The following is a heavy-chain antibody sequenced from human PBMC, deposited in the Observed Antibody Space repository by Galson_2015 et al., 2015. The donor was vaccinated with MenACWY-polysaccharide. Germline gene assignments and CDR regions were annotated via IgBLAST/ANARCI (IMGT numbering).Heavy chain of an antibody. Sequence: ETLSLTCTVSGGSISSSSYYWGWIRQPPGKGLEWIGSIYYSGSTYYNPSLKSRVTISVDTPKSQFSLKLSSVTAADTAVYYCARPILYCGGDCSRSGMDVWGQGTTVTVSS. D-gene: IGHD2-21*02. CDR1: GGSISSSSYY. V-gene: IGHV4-39*07. J-gene: IGHJ6*02. CDR3: ARPILYCGGDCSRSGMDV. CDR2: IYYSGST.